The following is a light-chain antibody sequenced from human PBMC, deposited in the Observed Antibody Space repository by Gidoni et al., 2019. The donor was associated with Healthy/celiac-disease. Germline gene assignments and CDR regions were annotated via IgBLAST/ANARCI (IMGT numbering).Light chain of an antibody. CDR1: QDISNY. Sequence: DIQMTQSPSSLSASVGDRVTITCQASQDISNYLNWYQPKPGKAPKLLIYDASNLETGVPSRFSGSGSGTDFTFTISSLHPEDIATYYCQQYDNLPYTFGQGTKLEIK. J-gene: IGKJ2*01. V-gene: IGKV1-33*01. CDR2: DAS. CDR3: QQYDNLPYT.